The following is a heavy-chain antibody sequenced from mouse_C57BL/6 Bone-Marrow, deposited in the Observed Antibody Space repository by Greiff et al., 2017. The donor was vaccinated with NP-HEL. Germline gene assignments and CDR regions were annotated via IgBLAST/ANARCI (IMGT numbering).Heavy chain of an antibody. D-gene: IGHD3-3*01. J-gene: IGHJ2*01. CDR1: GYTFTSYW. CDR3: AREGARDHFDY. CDR2: IDPSDSET. V-gene: IGHV1-52*01. Sequence: QVQLQQPGAELVRPGSSVKLSCKASGYTFTSYWMHWVKQRPIQGLEWIGNIDPSDSETHYNQKFKDKATLTVDKSSSTAYMQLSSLTSEDSAVYYCAREGARDHFDYWGQGTTLTVSS.